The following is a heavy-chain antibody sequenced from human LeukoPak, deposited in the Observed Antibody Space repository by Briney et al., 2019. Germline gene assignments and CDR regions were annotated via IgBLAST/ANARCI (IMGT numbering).Heavy chain of an antibody. CDR2: IIPIFGTA. Sequence: ASVKVSCKASGGTFSSYAISWVRQAPGQGLEWMGGIIPIFGTANYAQKFQGRVTITTDESTSTAYMELSGLRSEDTAVYYCARDLSSSWYGGLFYYWGQGTLVTVSS. CDR3: ARDLSSSWYGGLFYY. CDR1: GGTFSSYA. V-gene: IGHV1-69*05. D-gene: IGHD6-13*01. J-gene: IGHJ4*02.